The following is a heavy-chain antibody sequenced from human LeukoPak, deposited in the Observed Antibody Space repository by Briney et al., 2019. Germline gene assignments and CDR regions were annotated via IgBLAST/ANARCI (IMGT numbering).Heavy chain of an antibody. CDR3: ARHFQAFTTFGVVLYYFDS. CDR2: IYYSGNT. Sequence: SETLSLTCTVSDGSIGSTSYSWGWIRQSPGTGLEWIGSIYYSGNTYYNPSLKSRITISVDTSKNQFSLRVTSVTVADTAIYYCARHFQAFTTFGVVLYYFDSWGQGTLVTVSS. CDR1: DGSIGSTSYS. V-gene: IGHV4-39*01. J-gene: IGHJ4*02. D-gene: IGHD3-3*01.